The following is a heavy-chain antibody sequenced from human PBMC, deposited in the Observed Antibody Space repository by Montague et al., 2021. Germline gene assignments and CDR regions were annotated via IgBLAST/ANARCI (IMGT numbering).Heavy chain of an antibody. CDR1: GGSLSEYY. J-gene: IGHJ4*02. D-gene: IGHD3-10*01. CDR2: VRHIGST. CDR3: ASDRGPFDY. V-gene: IGHV4-34*01. Sequence: SETLSLTCGVYGGSLSEYYWTWIRQSPEKGLEWIGEVRHIGSTNXNPSLESRVTMSVDKSKNQFSPKLRSVTAADTAVYYCASDRGPFDYWGQGTVVTVSS.